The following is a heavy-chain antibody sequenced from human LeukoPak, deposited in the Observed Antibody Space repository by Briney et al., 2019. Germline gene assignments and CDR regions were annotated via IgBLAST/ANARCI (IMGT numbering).Heavy chain of an antibody. V-gene: IGHV4-30-4*08. Sequence: SETLSLTCTVSGGSISSNGYSWGWIRQPPGKGLEWIGYIYYSGSTYYNPSLKSRVTISVDTSKNQFSLKLSSVAAADTAVYYCAGDSSGYYYGGYWGQGTLVTVSS. J-gene: IGHJ4*02. D-gene: IGHD3-22*01. CDR1: GGSISSNGYS. CDR3: AGDSSGYYYGGY. CDR2: IYYSGST.